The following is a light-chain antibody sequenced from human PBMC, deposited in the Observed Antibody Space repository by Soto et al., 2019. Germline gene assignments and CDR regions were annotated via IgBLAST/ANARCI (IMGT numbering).Light chain of an antibody. CDR2: LNSDGSH. J-gene: IGLJ2*01. V-gene: IGLV4-69*01. CDR1: SGHSNYA. Sequence: QSVLTQSPSASASLGASVKLTCTLNSGHSNYAIAWHQQQPEKGPRYLMKLNSDGSHSKGDGIPDRFSGSSSGAERYLTISSLQSEDEADYYCQTWGSGIRIFGGGTKATVL. CDR3: QTWGSGIRI.